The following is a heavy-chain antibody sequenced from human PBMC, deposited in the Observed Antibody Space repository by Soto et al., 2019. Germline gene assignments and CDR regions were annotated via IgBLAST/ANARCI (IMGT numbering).Heavy chain of an antibody. CDR1: GYSFTSYW. V-gene: IGHV5-10-1*01. D-gene: IGHD2-15*01. Sequence: PRESLKISCKGSGYSFTSYWISWVRQMPGKGLEWMGRIDPSDSYTNYSPSFQGHVTISADKSISTAYLQWSSLKASDTAMYYCARVGGYCSGGSCYSPRYYYYGMDVWGQGTTVTVSS. CDR2: IDPSDSYT. CDR3: ARVGGYCSGGSCYSPRYYYYGMDV. J-gene: IGHJ6*02.